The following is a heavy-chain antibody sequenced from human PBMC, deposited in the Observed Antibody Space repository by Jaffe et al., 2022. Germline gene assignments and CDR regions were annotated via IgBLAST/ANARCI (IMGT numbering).Heavy chain of an antibody. D-gene: IGHD6-19*01. Sequence: QVQLVQSGAEVKKPGSSVKVSCKASGGTFSSYAISWVRQAPGQGLEWMGGIIPIFGTANYAQKFQGRVTITADESTSTAYMELSSLRSEDTAVYYCARDSTKQWLVPYYYYYYMDVWGKGTTVTVSS. J-gene: IGHJ6*03. V-gene: IGHV1-69*01. CDR1: GGTFSSYA. CDR3: ARDSTKQWLVPYYYYYYMDV. CDR2: IIPIFGTA.